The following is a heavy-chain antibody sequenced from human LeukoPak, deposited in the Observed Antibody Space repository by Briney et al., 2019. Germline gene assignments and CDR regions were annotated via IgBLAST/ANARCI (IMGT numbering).Heavy chain of an antibody. D-gene: IGHD6-13*01. CDR3: ARAYSLDY. V-gene: IGHV4-34*01. Sequence: PSETLSLTCAVYGGSFSGYYWSWIRQPPGEGLEWIGEINHSGSTNYNPSLKSRVTISVDTSKNQFSLKLNSVIAADTAVYYCARAYSLDYWGQGTLVTVSS. CDR1: GGSFSGYY. CDR2: INHSGST. J-gene: IGHJ4*02.